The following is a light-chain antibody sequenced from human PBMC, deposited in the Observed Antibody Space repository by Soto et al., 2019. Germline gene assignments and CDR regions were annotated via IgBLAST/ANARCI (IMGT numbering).Light chain of an antibody. Sequence: QSVLTQPPSVSGSPGQSTTISCTGTSSDVGGYNYVSWYQHHPGKAPKLMIYDVSNRPSGVSNRFSGSKSGNAASLTISGLQPEGEADYYCSSYTTSNTRQIVFGTGTKVTVL. J-gene: IGLJ1*01. V-gene: IGLV2-14*03. CDR2: DVS. CDR1: SSDVGGYNY. CDR3: SSYTTSNTRQIV.